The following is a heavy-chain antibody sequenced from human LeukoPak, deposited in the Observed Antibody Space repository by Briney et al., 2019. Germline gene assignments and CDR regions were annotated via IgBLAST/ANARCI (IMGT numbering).Heavy chain of an antibody. D-gene: IGHD3-10*01. V-gene: IGHV4-4*07. Sequence: AETLSLTCTVSGGSISGYYWSWFRQPAGKGLEWIGRVYTSGTTNYNPSLKSRVTMPIDTSKNQFSLKLTSVTAADTAVYYCARGFGHPWGQGTLVTVSS. CDR3: ARGFGHP. CDR1: GGSISGYY. CDR2: VYTSGTT. J-gene: IGHJ5*02.